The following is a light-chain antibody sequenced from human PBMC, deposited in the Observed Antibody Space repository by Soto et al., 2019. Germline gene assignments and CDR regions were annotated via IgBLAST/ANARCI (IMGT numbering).Light chain of an antibody. V-gene: IGLV2-23*01. Sequence: QSALTQPASVSGSPGQSITISCTGTSSDVGGYNIVSWYQQHPGRAPRLMVYEGTKRPSSVSNRFSGSKSGNTASLTISGLQAEDEADYYCCSYAGSSTWVFGTGTKVTVL. J-gene: IGLJ1*01. CDR1: SSDVGGYNI. CDR2: EGT. CDR3: CSYAGSSTWV.